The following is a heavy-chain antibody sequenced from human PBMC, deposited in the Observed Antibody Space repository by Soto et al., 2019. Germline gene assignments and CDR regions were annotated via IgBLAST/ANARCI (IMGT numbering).Heavy chain of an antibody. Sequence: GGSLRLSCAASGFTVSSNYMSWVRQAPGKGLEWVSVIYSGGSIYYADSVKGRFTISRDNSKNTLYLQMNSLRAEDTAVYYCARCPYSSSSRYYYYGMDVWGQGTTVTVSS. V-gene: IGHV3-53*01. D-gene: IGHD6-6*01. J-gene: IGHJ6*02. CDR2: IYSGGSI. CDR1: GFTVSSNY. CDR3: ARCPYSSSSRYYYYGMDV.